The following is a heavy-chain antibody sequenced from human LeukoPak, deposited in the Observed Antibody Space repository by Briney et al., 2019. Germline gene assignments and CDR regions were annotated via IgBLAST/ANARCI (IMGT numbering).Heavy chain of an antibody. D-gene: IGHD5-24*01. CDR2: IYPNGYT. CDR1: GFTVSGNY. CDR3: ARDNSPSDGYILFDD. J-gene: IGHJ5*02. Sequence: GGSLRLSCAASGFTVSGNYMNWVRQAPGKGLEWVSIIYPNGYTYYADSVKGRFTISRDNSKNTLYLQMNSLRAEDTALYFCARDNSPSDGYILFDDWGQGTLVTVSS. V-gene: IGHV3-53*01.